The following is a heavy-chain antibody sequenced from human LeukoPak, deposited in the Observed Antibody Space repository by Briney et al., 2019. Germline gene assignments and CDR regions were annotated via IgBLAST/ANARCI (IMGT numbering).Heavy chain of an antibody. Sequence: GGALRLSCAASGFTFSSYSMNWVRQAPGKGLEGVSSISSSSSYIYYADSVKGRFTISRDNAKNSLYLQMNSLRAEDTAVYYCARGQSSYVHGGYWGQGTLVTVSS. J-gene: IGHJ4*02. CDR3: ARGQSSYVHGGY. D-gene: IGHD5-18*01. CDR2: ISSSSSYI. CDR1: GFTFSSYS. V-gene: IGHV3-21*01.